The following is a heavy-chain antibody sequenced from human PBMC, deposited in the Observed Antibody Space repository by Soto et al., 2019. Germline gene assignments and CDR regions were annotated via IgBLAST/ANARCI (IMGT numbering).Heavy chain of an antibody. J-gene: IGHJ6*02. Sequence: QVQLVQSGAEVKKPGSSVKVSCKASGGTFSSYAISWVRQAPGQGLEWMGGIIPIFGTANYAQKFQGRVTITADESTSTAYMELGSLRSEDTAVYYCAREIAAAGSEDYYYYYGMDVWGQGTTVTVSS. CDR1: GGTFSSYA. V-gene: IGHV1-69*01. D-gene: IGHD6-13*01. CDR2: IIPIFGTA. CDR3: AREIAAAGSEDYYYYYGMDV.